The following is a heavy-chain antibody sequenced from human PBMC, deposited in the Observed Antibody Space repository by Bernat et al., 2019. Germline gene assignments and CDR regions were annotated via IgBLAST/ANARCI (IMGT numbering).Heavy chain of an antibody. CDR3: TTDLGSSGWYAGYFDY. CDR2: IKSKTDGGTT. J-gene: IGHJ4*02. Sequence: VQLVESGGGLVKPGGSLRLSCAASGFTFSNAWMSWVRQAPGKGLEWVGRIKSKTDGGTTDYAAPVKGRFTIPRDDSKNTLYLQMNSLKTEDTAVYYCTTDLGSSGWYAGYFDYWGQGTLVTVSS. CDR1: GFTFSNAW. D-gene: IGHD6-19*01. V-gene: IGHV3-15*01.